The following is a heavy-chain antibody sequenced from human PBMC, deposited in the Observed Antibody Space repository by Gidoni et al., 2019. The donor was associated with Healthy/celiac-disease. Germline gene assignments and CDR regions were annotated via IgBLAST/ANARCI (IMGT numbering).Heavy chain of an antibody. CDR3: ASKVVPGIFDY. Sequence: EVQLLESGGGLVQHGGSLRLSCAAAGFTFSSYAMSWVRQAPGKGLEWVSAISGSGGSTYYSDSVKGRFTISRDNSKNTLYLQMNSLRAEDTAVYYCASKVVPGIFDYWGQGTLVTVSS. D-gene: IGHD2-2*01. CDR1: GFTFSSYA. CDR2: ISGSGGST. V-gene: IGHV3-23*01. J-gene: IGHJ4*02.